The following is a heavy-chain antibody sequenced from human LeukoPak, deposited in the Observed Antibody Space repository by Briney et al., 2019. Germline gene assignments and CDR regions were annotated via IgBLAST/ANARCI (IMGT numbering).Heavy chain of an antibody. CDR3: ARKYCSSTSCYTRAPYYFDY. D-gene: IGHD2-2*02. CDR2: IYYSGST. J-gene: IGHJ4*02. V-gene: IGHV4-39*07. CDR1: GGSISSSSYH. Sequence: AEPLSLTCTVSGGSISSSSYHWWWIRQPPGKGLEWIGSIYYSGSTYYRPSITSRVTISVDTSKHQFSLKLSSVTAADTAVYYCARKYCSSTSCYTRAPYYFDYWGQGTLVTVSS.